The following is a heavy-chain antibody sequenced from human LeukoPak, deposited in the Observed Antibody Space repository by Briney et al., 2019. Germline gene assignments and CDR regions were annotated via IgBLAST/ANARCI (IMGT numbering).Heavy chain of an antibody. Sequence: SETLSLSCAVSGYSISRGYYWGWIRQPPGKGLEWIGSIYHSGSTYYNPSLKSRVTISVDTSKNRCSPQLSSVPAADPAVYSCASPANAFDIWSQGTMVTVSS. CDR2: IYHSGST. CDR3: ASPANAFDI. J-gene: IGHJ3*02. V-gene: IGHV4-38-2*01. CDR1: GYSISRGYY.